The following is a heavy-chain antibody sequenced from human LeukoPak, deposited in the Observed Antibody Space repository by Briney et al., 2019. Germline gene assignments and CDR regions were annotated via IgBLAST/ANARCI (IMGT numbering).Heavy chain of an antibody. CDR2: TIPRIATA. CDR1: GGTFSSYA. CDR3: ARGAFHFERSARRGYFQT. Sequence: ASVKVSCKASGGTFSSYAISSVRQAPGKGLEWMGGTIPRIATANYAQKFQGKVTITADESTNTAYMELYNLRSEDTAVYYCARGAFHFERSARRGYFQTWGDGTLVTVSS. J-gene: IGHJ1*01. D-gene: IGHD2/OR15-2a*01. V-gene: IGHV1-69*13.